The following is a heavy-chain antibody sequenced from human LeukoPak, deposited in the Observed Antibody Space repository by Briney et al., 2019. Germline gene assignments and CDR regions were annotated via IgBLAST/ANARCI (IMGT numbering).Heavy chain of an antibody. D-gene: IGHD3-10*01. V-gene: IGHV3-23*01. J-gene: IGHJ1*01. Sequence: GGTLRLSCAASGFTFSSYGMSWVRQAPGKGLEWVSAISGSGGSTYYADSVKGRFTISKDTSRNTLYLQMNSLRIEDTAVYYCVKDLMRDRWFGESWGQGTLVTVSS. CDR3: VKDLMRDRWFGES. CDR1: GFTFSSYG. CDR2: ISGSGGST.